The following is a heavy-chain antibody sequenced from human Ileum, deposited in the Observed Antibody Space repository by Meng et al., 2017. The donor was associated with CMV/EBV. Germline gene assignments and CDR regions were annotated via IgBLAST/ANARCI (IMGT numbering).Heavy chain of an antibody. CDR3: ARDSEPLTGDLYYYYYGMDV. V-gene: IGHV3-33*01. CDR1: GFTFSSYG. D-gene: IGHD7-27*01. CDR2: IWHDGSNK. Sequence: GESLKISCAASGFTFSSYGMHWVRQAPGKGLEWVAVIWHDGSNKYYADSVKGRFTISRDNSKNTLYLQMISLRAEDTAVYYCARDSEPLTGDLYYYYYGMDVWGQGTTVTVSS. J-gene: IGHJ6*01.